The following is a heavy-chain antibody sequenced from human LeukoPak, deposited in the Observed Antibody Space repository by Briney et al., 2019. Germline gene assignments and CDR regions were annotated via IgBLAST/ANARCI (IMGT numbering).Heavy chain of an antibody. CDR2: ISAYNGNT. J-gene: IGHJ4*02. Sequence: GASVKVSCKASGYTFTSYGISWARQAPGQGLEWMGWISAYNGNTNYAQKLQGRVTMTTDTSTSTAYMELRSLRSDDTAVYYWARGSLVGAAYYFDYWGQGTLVTVSS. CDR3: ARGSLVGAAYYFDY. V-gene: IGHV1-18*01. CDR1: GYTFTSYG. D-gene: IGHD1-26*01.